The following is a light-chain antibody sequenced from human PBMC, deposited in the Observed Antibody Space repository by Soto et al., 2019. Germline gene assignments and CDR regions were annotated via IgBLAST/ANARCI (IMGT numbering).Light chain of an antibody. Sequence: QSALTQPASVSGSPGQSITISCTGTSSDVGAYAYVSWYQQHPGEVPKLMIFDVSDRPSWVSNRFSGSKSGNTASLTISGLQAEDEADYYCSSFTTGTPDVLGTGTKLTVL. CDR2: DVS. J-gene: IGLJ1*01. CDR1: SSDVGAYAY. CDR3: SSFTTGTPDV. V-gene: IGLV2-14*03.